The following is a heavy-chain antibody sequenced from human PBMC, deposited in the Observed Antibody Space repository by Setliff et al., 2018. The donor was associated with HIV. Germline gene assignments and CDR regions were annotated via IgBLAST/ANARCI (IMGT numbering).Heavy chain of an antibody. Sequence: PSETLSLTCAVSVGSINSYYWSWIRQSPGSGLQWIGYIHYTGTTNYNPSLRSRLTISMDTTKSQFSLRLTSVTAADTAVYYCARQSAAASVSSAWYVNGAFDVWGQGTMVTVSS. CDR1: VGSINSYY. D-gene: IGHD6-19*01. CDR3: ARQSAAASVSSAWYVNGAFDV. J-gene: IGHJ3*01. V-gene: IGHV4-59*08. CDR2: IHYTGTT.